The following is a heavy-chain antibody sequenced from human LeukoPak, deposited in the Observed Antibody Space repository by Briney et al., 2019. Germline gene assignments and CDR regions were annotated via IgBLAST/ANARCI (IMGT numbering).Heavy chain of an antibody. CDR2: IYSGGVT. CDR3: ARSRGSYCGGDCYSTYFDY. V-gene: IGHV3-53*01. Sequence: GGSLRLSCAASGFTVNTNYMSWFRQAPRKGLEWVSLIYSGGVTDYTDSVKGRFTISRDNAKNSLYLQMNSLRAEDTAVYYCARSRGSYCGGDCYSTYFDYWGQGTLVAVSS. D-gene: IGHD2-21*01. J-gene: IGHJ4*02. CDR1: GFTVNTNY.